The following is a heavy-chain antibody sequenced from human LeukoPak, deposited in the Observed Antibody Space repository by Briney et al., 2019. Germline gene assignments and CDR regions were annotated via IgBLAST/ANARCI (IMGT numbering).Heavy chain of an antibody. J-gene: IGHJ4*02. Sequence: SETLSLTCAVYGGSFSGYYWSWIRQPPGKGLEWIGEINHSGSTNYNPSLKSRVTISVDTSKNQFSLKLSSVTAADTAVYYCARAYVGGADGDYWGQGTLVTVSS. D-gene: IGHD3-10*02. CDR1: GGSFSGYY. CDR2: INHSGST. CDR3: ARAYVGGADGDY. V-gene: IGHV4-34*01.